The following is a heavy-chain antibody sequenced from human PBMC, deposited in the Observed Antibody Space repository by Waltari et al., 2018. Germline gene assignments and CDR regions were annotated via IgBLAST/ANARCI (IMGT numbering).Heavy chain of an antibody. CDR3: VTWGNGNN. CDR2: IKQDGSAG. V-gene: IGHV3-7*01. Sequence: EVQLVESGGGLVQPGGSLRLSCAASGFTFSSYWMSWVRQAPGKGLEWVANIKQDGSAGYYVDSVKGRFIISRDNAKNSLDLQMNSLRDEDTAVYYCVTWGNGNNWGQGTLVTVSS. CDR1: GFTFSSYW. D-gene: IGHD3-16*01. J-gene: IGHJ4*02.